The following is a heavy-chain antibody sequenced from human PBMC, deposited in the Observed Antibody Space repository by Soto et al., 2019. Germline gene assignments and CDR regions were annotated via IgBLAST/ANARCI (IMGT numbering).Heavy chain of an antibody. Sequence: SLTCTVSGGSISSCGYYWSWIRQHPGKGLEWIGYIYYSGSTYYNPSLKSRVTISVDTSKNQFSLKLSSVTAADTAVYYCAREYIGAYYMDVWGKGTTVTVSS. D-gene: IGHD3-10*01. CDR3: AREYIGAYYMDV. CDR1: GGSISSCGYY. CDR2: IYYSGST. J-gene: IGHJ6*03. V-gene: IGHV4-31*03.